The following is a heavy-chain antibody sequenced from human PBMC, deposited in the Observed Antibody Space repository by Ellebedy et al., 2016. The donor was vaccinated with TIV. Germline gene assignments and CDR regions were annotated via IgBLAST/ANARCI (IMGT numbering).Heavy chain of an antibody. CDR2: IYNDGSST. D-gene: IGHD3-16*01. Sequence: PGGSLRLSCAASGFTFSNYWMHWVRQAPGKGLVWVSRIYNDGSSTSYADSVEGRFTTSRDNPKHTVYLQMNRLRVEDTAVYYCVRDGSYDYGDYWGQGTVVTVSS. CDR3: VRDGSYDYGDY. J-gene: IGHJ4*02. V-gene: IGHV3-74*01. CDR1: GFTFSNYW.